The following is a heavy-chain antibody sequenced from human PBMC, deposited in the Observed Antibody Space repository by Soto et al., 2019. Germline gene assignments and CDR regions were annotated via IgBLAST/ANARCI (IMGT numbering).Heavy chain of an antibody. CDR1: VGCIISSSYY. J-gene: IGHJ4*02. D-gene: IGHD2-21*01. Sequence: PSSTXSLTCAFSVGCIISSSYYWCWIRQPPGNGLEWIGSIYYSGITYYNPSLKSRVTISVDTSKNHFSLKLSSVTAADTAVYYCVVVVNAKYYFEYWGQGTLV. CDR3: VVVVNAKYYFEY. V-gene: IGHV4-39*01. CDR2: IYYSGIT.